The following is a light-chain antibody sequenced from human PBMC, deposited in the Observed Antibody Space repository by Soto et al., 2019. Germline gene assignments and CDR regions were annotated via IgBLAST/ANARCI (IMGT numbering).Light chain of an antibody. Sequence: QSVLTQPPSASATPGQRVTISCSGSDSNIGSKYVYWYQQLPGTALKLLMYRNNQRPSGVPDRFSGSKSGTSASLAINGLRSEDEADYYCAAWDSSLGGPAFGGGTQLTVL. V-gene: IGLV1-47*01. J-gene: IGLJ2*01. CDR3: AAWDSSLGGPA. CDR1: DSNIGSKY. CDR2: RNN.